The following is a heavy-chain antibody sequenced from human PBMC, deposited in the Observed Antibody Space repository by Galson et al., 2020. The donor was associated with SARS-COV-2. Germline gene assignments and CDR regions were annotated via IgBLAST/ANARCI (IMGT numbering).Heavy chain of an antibody. CDR1: GFTFSSYA. D-gene: IGHD3-10*01. Sequence: GESLKISCAASGFTFSSYAMHWVRQAPGKGLEWVAVISNDGRNRYYADSVKGRFTISRDNSKNTLFLQMNSLRVEDTAVYYCARGPRFGELLSPFDSCGQGALVTVAS. J-gene: IGHJ4*02. CDR2: ISNDGRNR. V-gene: IGHV3-30-3*01. CDR3: ARGPRFGELLSPFDS.